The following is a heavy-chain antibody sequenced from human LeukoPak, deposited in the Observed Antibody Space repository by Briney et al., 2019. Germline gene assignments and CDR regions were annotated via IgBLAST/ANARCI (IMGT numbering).Heavy chain of an antibody. CDR1: GYNFSNYW. D-gene: IGHD6-13*01. Sequence: GVSLKISCKGSGYNFSNYWIGWVRHLPGRGLEGMGTIFPDDSDTRYSPSFRGQVTMSADRSINTAYLHWRSLKASDTAMYYCARHEDPISSWYESWGQGTLVTVSS. V-gene: IGHV5-51*01. J-gene: IGHJ5*02. CDR3: ARHEDPISSWYES. CDR2: IFPDDSDT.